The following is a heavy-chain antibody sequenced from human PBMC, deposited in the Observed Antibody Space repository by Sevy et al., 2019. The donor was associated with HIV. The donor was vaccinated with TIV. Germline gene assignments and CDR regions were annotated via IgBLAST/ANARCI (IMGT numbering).Heavy chain of an antibody. CDR3: ARAIREQWPRYGMDV. CDR2: IWYDGSNK. D-gene: IGHD6-19*01. Sequence: SLRLSCAASGFTFSSYGMHWVRQAPGKGLEWVAVIWYDGSNKYYADSVKGRFTISRDNSKNTLYLQMNSLRAEDTAVYYCARAIREQWPRYGMDVWGQGTTVTVSS. CDR1: GFTFSSYG. V-gene: IGHV3-33*01. J-gene: IGHJ6*02.